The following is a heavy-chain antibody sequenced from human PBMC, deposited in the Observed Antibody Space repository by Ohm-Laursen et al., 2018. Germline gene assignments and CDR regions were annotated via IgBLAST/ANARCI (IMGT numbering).Heavy chain of an antibody. D-gene: IGHD3-10*01. CDR1: GGSISSYY. CDR2: RYTCGST. V-gene: IGHV4-4*07. J-gene: IGHJ6*02. CDR3: ARDPMVRDYYYYGMDV. Sequence: SETLSLTCTVSGGSISSYYWSWIRQPPAKGQERIGRRYTCGSTNYNSSLKSRVTMTVDTSKNQFSLKLSSVTVADTAVYYCARDPMVRDYYYYGMDVWGQGTTVTVSS.